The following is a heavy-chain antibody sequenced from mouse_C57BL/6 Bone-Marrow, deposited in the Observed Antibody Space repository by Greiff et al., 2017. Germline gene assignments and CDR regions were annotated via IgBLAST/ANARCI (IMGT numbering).Heavy chain of an antibody. J-gene: IGHJ2*01. CDR3: ARGAYYDNHVDY. CDR1: GFTFSSYA. D-gene: IGHD2-4*01. Sequence: EVMLVESGGGLVKPGGSLKLSCAASGFTFSSYAMSWVRQTPEKRLEWVATISDGGSCTYYPDNVKGRFTISRDNAKNNLYLQMSHLKSEDTAMYYCARGAYYDNHVDYWGQGTTLTVSS. CDR2: ISDGGSCT. V-gene: IGHV5-4*03.